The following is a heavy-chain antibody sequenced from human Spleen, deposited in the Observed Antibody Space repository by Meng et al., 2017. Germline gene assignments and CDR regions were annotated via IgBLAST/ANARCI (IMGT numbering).Heavy chain of an antibody. J-gene: IGHJ4*02. CDR3: ARGPTTIDHDFDY. CDR1: GGSFSDYY. V-gene: IGHV4-34*01. D-gene: IGHD4-11*01. CDR2: IHHSGST. Sequence: QVRLQLAGPVLFKPSVTLSLTLVVCGGSFSDYYWSWIRKPPGKGLEWIGEIHHSGSTNYNPSLESRTTISVDTSKNKLSLKLSSVTAADSAVYYCARGPTTIDHDFDYWGQGTLVTVSS.